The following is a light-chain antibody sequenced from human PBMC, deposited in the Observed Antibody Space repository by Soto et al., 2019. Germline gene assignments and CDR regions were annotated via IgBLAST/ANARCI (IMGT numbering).Light chain of an antibody. CDR2: EDN. CDR1: SSDVGSYNL. J-gene: IGLJ2*01. Sequence: QSALTQPASVYGSPVQSITISCTGTSSDVGSYNLVSWYQQHPGKAPKLMIYEDNKRPSGVSNRFSGSKSGNTASLTISGLHAEDEADYYCCSYAGSTTFVVFGGGTKVTVL. CDR3: CSYAGSTTFVV. V-gene: IGLV2-23*02.